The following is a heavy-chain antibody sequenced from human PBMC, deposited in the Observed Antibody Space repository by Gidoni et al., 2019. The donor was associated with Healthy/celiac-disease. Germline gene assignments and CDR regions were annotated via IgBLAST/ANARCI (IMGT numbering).Heavy chain of an antibody. CDR2: IYYSGST. J-gene: IGHJ4*02. V-gene: IGHV4-59*08. Sequence: QVQLQESGPGLVKPSETLSLTCTVSGGSISSSYWSWIRQPPGKGLEWIGYIYYSGSTNYNPSLKSRVAISVDTSKNQFSLKLSSVTAADTAVYYCARHPRSYGFDYWGQGTLVTVSS. CDR3: ARHPRSYGFDY. CDR1: GGSISSSY. D-gene: IGHD5-18*01.